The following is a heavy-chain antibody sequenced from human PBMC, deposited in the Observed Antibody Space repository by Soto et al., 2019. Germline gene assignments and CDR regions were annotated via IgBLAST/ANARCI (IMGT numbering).Heavy chain of an antibody. Sequence: PSLMNAVCGGSIYSGTFYFSWIRQPPGKGLEWIGEINNSGSTNYNPSLKSRVTISVDTSKNQFSLKLSSVTAADTAVYYCARCLGKRAVFSSWFDPWGQGTLVTVSS. V-gene: IGHV4-34*01. CDR2: INNSGST. J-gene: IGHJ5*02. D-gene: IGHD6-19*01. CDR3: ARCLGKRAVFSSWFDP. CDR1: GGSIYSGTFY.